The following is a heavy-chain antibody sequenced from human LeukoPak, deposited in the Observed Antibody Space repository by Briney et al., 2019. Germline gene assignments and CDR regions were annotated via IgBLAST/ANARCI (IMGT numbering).Heavy chain of an antibody. V-gene: IGHV1-3*01. CDR1: GYTFTSYA. CDR2: INAGNGNT. Sequence: ASVKVSCKASGYTFTSYAMHWVRQAPEQRLEWMGWINAGNGNTKYSQKFQGRVTITRDTSASTAYMELSSLRSEDTAVYYCARPPGGSKDYYFDYWGQGTLVTVSS. CDR3: ARPPGGSKDYYFDY. J-gene: IGHJ4*02. D-gene: IGHD3-16*01.